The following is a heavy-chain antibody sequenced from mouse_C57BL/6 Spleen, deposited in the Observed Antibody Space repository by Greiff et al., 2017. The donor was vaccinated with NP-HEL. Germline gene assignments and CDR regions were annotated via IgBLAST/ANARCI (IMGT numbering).Heavy chain of an antibody. Sequence: QVQLQQPGAELVKPGASVKLSCKASGYTFTSYWMHWVQQRPGRGLEWIGRIDPNSGGTKYNEKFKSKATLTVDKPSSTTYMQLSSLTSEDSAVYDCARSHYYGSSYPWFAYWGQGTLVTVSA. V-gene: IGHV1-72*01. CDR1: GYTFTSYW. CDR3: ARSHYYGSSYPWFAY. J-gene: IGHJ3*01. D-gene: IGHD1-1*01. CDR2: IDPNSGGT.